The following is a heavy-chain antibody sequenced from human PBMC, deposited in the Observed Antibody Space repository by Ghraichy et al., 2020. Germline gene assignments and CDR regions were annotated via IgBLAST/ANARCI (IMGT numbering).Heavy chain of an antibody. J-gene: IGHJ4*02. V-gene: IGHV3-30*18. CDR2: ISYDGSNK. CDR3: AKDGEENYYDSSGYQSPDY. Sequence: GGSLRLSCAASGFTFSSYGMHWVRQAPGKGLEWVAVISYDGSNKYYADSVKGRFTISRDNSKNTLYLQMNSLRAEDTAVYYCAKDGEENYYDSSGYQSPDYWGQGTLVTGSS. CDR1: GFTFSSYG. D-gene: IGHD3-22*01.